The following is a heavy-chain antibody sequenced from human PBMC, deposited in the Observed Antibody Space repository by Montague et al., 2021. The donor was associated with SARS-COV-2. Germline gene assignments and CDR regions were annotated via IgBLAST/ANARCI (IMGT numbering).Heavy chain of an antibody. J-gene: IGHJ6*03. V-gene: IGHV4-34*01. CDR2: ISQSGNT. CDR1: GGSFSRYY. D-gene: IGHD2-2*02. CDR3: ARLGDGSVPSPILGLVPYYSFYYMDV. Sequence: SETLSLTCAVSGGSFSRYYWGWIRQPPGKGLEWIGEISQSGNTKYNPSLQSRVSISLDTSRNHFSLKVSSVTAADTAIYYCARLGDGSVPSPILGLVPYYSFYYMDVWGKGTTVTVSS.